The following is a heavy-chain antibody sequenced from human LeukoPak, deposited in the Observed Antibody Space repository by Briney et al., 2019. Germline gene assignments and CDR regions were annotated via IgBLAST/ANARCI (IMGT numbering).Heavy chain of an antibody. CDR2: ISDNAAYR. D-gene: IGHD2-15*01. V-gene: IGHV3-23*01. J-gene: IGHJ4*02. CDR1: GFTFSNYA. Sequence: PGGSLRLSCATSGFTFSNYAMSWVRQAPGKGLEWVSSISDNAAYRYYADSVKGRFTISRNNSMNTLYLQMNTLTADDTAVYYCAKHLGGGYGQDYWGQGTLVTVSS. CDR3: AKHLGGGYGQDY.